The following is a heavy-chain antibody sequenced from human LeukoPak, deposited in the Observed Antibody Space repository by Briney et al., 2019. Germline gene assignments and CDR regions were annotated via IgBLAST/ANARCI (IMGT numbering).Heavy chain of an antibody. CDR3: ARFYGSGSYRRVDY. J-gene: IGHJ4*02. V-gene: IGHV1-18*01. D-gene: IGHD3-10*01. Sequence: ASVKVSCKASGGTFSTYAVSWVRQAPGQGLEWMGRISAYNGNTNYAQKLQGRVTMTTDTSTSTAYMELRSLRSDDTAVYYCARFYGSGSYRRVDYWGQGTLVTVSS. CDR1: GGTFSTYA. CDR2: ISAYNGNT.